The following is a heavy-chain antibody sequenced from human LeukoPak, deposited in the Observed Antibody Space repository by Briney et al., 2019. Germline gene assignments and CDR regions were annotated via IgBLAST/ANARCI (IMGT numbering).Heavy chain of an antibody. J-gene: IGHJ4*02. CDR2: ISSSSSYI. CDR1: GFTFTSYS. V-gene: IGHV3-21*01. CDR3: ARDPGPSFDY. Sequence: GGSLRLSRAASGFTFTSYSMNWVRQAPGKGLEWVSSISSSSSYIYYADSVKGRFTISRDNAKNSLYLQMNSLRAEDTAVYYCARDPGPSFDYWGQGTLVTVSS.